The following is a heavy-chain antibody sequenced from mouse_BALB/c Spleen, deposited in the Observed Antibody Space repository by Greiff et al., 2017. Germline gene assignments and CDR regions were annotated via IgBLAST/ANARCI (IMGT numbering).Heavy chain of an antibody. CDR1: GFTFSSYA. CDR2: ISSGGSYT. D-gene: IGHD4-1*01. V-gene: IGHV5-9-4*01. Sequence: EVKVVESGGGLVKPGGSLKLSCAASGFTFSSYAMSWVRQSPEKRLEWVAEISSGGSYTYYPDTVTGRFTISRDNAKNTLYLEMSSLRSEDTAMYYCARELGRNYYAMDYWGQGTSVTVSS. CDR3: ARELGRNYYAMDY. J-gene: IGHJ4*01.